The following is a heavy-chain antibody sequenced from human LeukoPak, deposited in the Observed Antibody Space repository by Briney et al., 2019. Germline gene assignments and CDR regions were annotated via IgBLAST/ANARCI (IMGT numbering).Heavy chain of an antibody. J-gene: IGHJ3*02. V-gene: IGHV1-18*01. Sequence: GASVKVSCKASGYTFTTYGLSWVRQAPGQGLEWMGWISAYNGNTNYAQKLQGRVTMTTDTSTSTAYMELRSLRSDDTAVYYGARDGSGGDDAFDIWGQGTMVTVSS. CDR1: GYTFTTYG. D-gene: IGHD6-19*01. CDR3: ARDGSGGDDAFDI. CDR2: ISAYNGNT.